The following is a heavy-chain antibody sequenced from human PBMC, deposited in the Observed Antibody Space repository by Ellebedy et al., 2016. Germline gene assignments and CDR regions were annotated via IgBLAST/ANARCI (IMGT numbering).Heavy chain of an antibody. CDR3: ARGVDVTRTYNYLDP. D-gene: IGHD1-1*01. CDR2: ITYDGSNK. Sequence: GESLKISXAASGFTFSSYSMPWVRQAPGKGLEWVAVITYDGSNKYYADSVKGRFTISRDNSKDTMYLQMNSLRVEDAAAYYCARGVDVTRTYNYLDPWGQGTLVTVSS. CDR1: GFTFSSYS. V-gene: IGHV3-30-3*01. J-gene: IGHJ5*02.